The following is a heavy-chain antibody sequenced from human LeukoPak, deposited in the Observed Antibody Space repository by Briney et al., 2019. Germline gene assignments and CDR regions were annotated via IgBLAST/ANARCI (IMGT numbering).Heavy chain of an antibody. J-gene: IGHJ4*02. V-gene: IGHV3-11*01. CDR1: GFTFSDYY. Sequence: GGSLRLSCAASGFTFSDYYMSWIRQAPGKGLEWVAYITSSGDDIYYADPVKGRFTISRDNANNALFLRMSSLRVEDTATYYCASDIVATSGDFWGQGTLVSVSS. CDR2: ITSSGDDI. D-gene: IGHD5-12*01. CDR3: ASDIVATSGDF.